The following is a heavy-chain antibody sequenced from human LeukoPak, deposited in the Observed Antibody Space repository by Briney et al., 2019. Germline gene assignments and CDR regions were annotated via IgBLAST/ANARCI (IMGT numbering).Heavy chain of an antibody. Sequence: SETLSLTCTVSGGSISNYYWNWIRQPPGKGLEWIGYIHYSGSTNYNSSLKSRVSISVDTSKNQFSLKVRSVTAADTAVYYCARDDYGRNLGMDVWGQGTTLAVSS. J-gene: IGHJ6*02. CDR2: IHYSGST. V-gene: IGHV4-59*01. CDR1: GGSISNYY. CDR3: ARDDYGRNLGMDV. D-gene: IGHD4-23*01.